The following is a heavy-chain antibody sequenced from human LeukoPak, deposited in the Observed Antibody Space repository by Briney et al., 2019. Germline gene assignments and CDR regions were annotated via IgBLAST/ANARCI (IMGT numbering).Heavy chain of an antibody. CDR3: AKGAAGALAL. Sequence: PGGSLRLSCAASGFTFSSYGMHWVRQAPGKGLEWVAVISYDGSNKYYADSVKGRLTISRDNSKNTLYLQMNSLRAEDTAVYYCAKGAAGALALWGQGTLVTVSS. V-gene: IGHV3-30*18. J-gene: IGHJ4*02. CDR1: GFTFSSYG. D-gene: IGHD6-13*01. CDR2: ISYDGSNK.